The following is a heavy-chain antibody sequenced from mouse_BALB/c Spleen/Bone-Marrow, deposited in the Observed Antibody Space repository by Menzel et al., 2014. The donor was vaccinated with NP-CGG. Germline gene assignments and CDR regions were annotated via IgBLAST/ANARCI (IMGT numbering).Heavy chain of an antibody. J-gene: IGHJ3*01. CDR3: ASYYYGSSRFAY. D-gene: IGHD1-1*01. Sequence: EVQLQQSGAELVKPGASVKLSCTASGFNIKDTYMHWVKQRPEQGLEWIGRIDPANGNTKYDPKFQGKATITADTSSNTAYLQLSNLTSEDTAVYYCASYYYGSSRFAYWGQGTLVTVSA. CDR2: IDPANGNT. CDR1: GFNIKDTY. V-gene: IGHV14-3*02.